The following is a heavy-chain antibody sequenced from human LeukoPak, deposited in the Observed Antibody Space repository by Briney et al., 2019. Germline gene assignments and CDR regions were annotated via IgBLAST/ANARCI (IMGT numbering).Heavy chain of an antibody. CDR1: GFTFSSYS. CDR3: AARRDGYNY. V-gene: IGHV3-7*01. CDR2: IKQDGSEK. D-gene: IGHD5-24*01. J-gene: IGHJ4*02. Sequence: PGGSLRLSCAASGFTFSSYSMNWVRQAPGKGLEWVANIKQDGSEKYYVDSVKGRFTISRDNAKNSLYLQMNSLRAEDTAVYYCAARRDGYNYWGQGTLVTVSS.